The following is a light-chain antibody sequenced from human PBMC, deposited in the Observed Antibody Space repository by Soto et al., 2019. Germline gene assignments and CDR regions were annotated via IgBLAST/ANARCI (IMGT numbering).Light chain of an antibody. V-gene: IGKV3-15*01. Sequence: DIVLTQSPGTLSLSPGARAPLSCRASQSVRSNLAWHQQHPGQAPRLLIYAASTRATGVPARFSGSGSGTEFTLTISDLQSEDFAVYFCQHYDIWPLTFGGGTKVDIK. CDR1: QSVRSN. J-gene: IGKJ4*01. CDR2: AAS. CDR3: QHYDIWPLT.